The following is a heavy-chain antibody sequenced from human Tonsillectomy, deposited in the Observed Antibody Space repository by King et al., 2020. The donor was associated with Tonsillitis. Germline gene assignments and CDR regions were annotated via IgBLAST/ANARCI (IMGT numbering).Heavy chain of an antibody. CDR3: GGYEGGVFDS. D-gene: IGHD2-15*01. J-gene: IGHJ5*01. CDR2: IYDSGNT. Sequence: VQLQESGPGLVKPSQTLSLTCTVSGGSISGGDYYWSWIRQHPGKGLEWIGYIYDSGNTYYNPSLKSRLTISVDMSKNQFSLKLGSVTAADTAMYYCGGYEGGVFDSWGQGTLVTVSS. CDR1: GGSISGGDYY. V-gene: IGHV4-31*03.